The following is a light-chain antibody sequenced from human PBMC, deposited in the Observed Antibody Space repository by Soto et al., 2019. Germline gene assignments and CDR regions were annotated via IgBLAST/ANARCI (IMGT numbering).Light chain of an antibody. CDR3: CSYAGGSIWV. V-gene: IGLV2-23*02. J-gene: IGLJ3*02. CDR2: EVT. Sequence: QSALIQPASVPGSPGQSITSPCMGSRGDVGSHDIVSWYQQHPGKAPKLFLYEVTKRPSGVSNRFSGFKSGSTASLTISGLQAEDEADYYCCSYAGGSIWVFGGGTKLTVL. CDR1: RGDVGSHDI.